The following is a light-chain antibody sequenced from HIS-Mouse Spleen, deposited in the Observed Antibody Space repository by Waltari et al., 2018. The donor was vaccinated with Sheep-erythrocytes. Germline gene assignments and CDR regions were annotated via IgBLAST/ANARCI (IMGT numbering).Light chain of an antibody. CDR1: IPTTGRMY. CDR2: RNN. CDR3: AAWDDSLSGWV. V-gene: IGLV1-47*01. Sequence: QSVLTQPPSPSGTPGQRVTSPCPGRIPTTGRMYVSWYQQLPGTAPKLLIYRNNQRPSGVPDRFSGSKSGTSASLAISGLRSEDEADYYCAAWDDSLSGWVFGGGTKLTVL. J-gene: IGLJ3*02.